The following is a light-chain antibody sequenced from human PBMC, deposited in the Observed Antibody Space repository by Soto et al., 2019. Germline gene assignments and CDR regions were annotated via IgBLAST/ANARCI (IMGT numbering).Light chain of an antibody. V-gene: IGLV2-14*01. J-gene: IGLJ1*01. CDR3: SSYTSSSTLYV. CDR1: SSDVGGYNY. Sequence: QSALTQPASVSGSPGQSITISCTGTSSDVGGYNYVSWYQQHPGKAPKLMIYDVSTRPSGVSNRFSVSKSGNTASLTISGLQADDEADYYCSSYTSSSTLYVFGTGTKLTVL. CDR2: DVS.